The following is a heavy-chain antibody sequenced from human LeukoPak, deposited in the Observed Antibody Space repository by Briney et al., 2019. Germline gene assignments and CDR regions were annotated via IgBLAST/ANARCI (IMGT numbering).Heavy chain of an antibody. CDR2: IYYSGST. Sequence: PSETLSLTCTVSGGSISSGDYYWSWIRQPPGKGLEWIGYIYYSGSTYYNPSLKSRVTISVDTSKNQFSLKLSSVTAADTAVYYCARDYGSGTPFDPWGQGTLVTVSS. D-gene: IGHD3-10*01. CDR3: ARDYGSGTPFDP. CDR1: GGSISSGDYY. V-gene: IGHV4-30-4*02. J-gene: IGHJ5*02.